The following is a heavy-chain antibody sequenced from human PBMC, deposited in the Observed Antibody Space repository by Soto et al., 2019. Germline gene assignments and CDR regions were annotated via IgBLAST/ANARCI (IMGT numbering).Heavy chain of an antibody. CDR1: GLDFSTFG. CDR3: VSSHDMPI. CDR2: IWADGSQT. V-gene: IGHV3-33*03. D-gene: IGHD3-22*01. J-gene: IGHJ1*01. Sequence: QVRLVESGGDVVQPGWSLRLSCEVSGLDFSTFGMHWVRQAPGKGLEWVAVIWADGSQTYYVDSVKGRFTVSRDNPKSTLYLQMTSLXXXXXXXYFCVSSHDMPIWGQGTLVTVSS.